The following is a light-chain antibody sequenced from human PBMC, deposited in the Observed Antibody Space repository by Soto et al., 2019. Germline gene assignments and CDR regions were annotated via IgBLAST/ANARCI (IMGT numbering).Light chain of an antibody. CDR2: DAS. CDR1: QSVSNN. J-gene: IGKJ1*01. V-gene: IGKV3-15*01. CDR3: QQYNNWPPWT. Sequence: ILMTQSPATLSVSPWERATLSCRASQSVSNNLAWYQQKPGQAPRLLIYDASTRATGIPARISGSGSGTEFTLTISGLQSEDFAVYYCQQYNNWPPWTFGQGTKVEIK.